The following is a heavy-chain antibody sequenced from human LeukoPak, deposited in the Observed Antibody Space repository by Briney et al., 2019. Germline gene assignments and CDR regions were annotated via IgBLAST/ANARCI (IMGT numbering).Heavy chain of an antibody. CDR1: GFTFSDYY. Sequence: GGSLRLSCAASGFTFSDYYMSWIRQAPGKGLEWVSYISSSSSYTNYADSVKGRFTISRDNAKNSLYLQMNSLRAEDTAVYYCAKYEYCSGGSCYSGAFDIWGQGTLVTVSS. J-gene: IGHJ4*02. CDR2: ISSSSSYT. D-gene: IGHD2-15*01. CDR3: AKYEYCSGGSCYSGAFDI. V-gene: IGHV3-11*03.